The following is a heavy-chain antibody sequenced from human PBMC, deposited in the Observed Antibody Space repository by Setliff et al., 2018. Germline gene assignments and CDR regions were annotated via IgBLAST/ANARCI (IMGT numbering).Heavy chain of an antibody. D-gene: IGHD2-21*01. CDR2: IYPGDSDT. CDR1: GYSSTSYW. V-gene: IGHV5-51*01. J-gene: IGHJ3*02. CDR3: ARQNGELAYCGGDCPGAFDI. Sequence: PGESLKISCKGSGYSSTSYWIGWVRQMPGKGLEWMGIIYPGDSDTRYSPSFQGQVTISADKSISTAYLQWSSLKASDTAMYYCARQNGELAYCGGDCPGAFDIWGQGTTVTVS.